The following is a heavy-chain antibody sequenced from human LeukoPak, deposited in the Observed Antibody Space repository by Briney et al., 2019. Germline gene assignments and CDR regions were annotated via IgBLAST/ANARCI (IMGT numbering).Heavy chain of an antibody. D-gene: IGHD3-22*01. J-gene: IGHJ4*02. V-gene: IGHV4-39*07. CDR3: ARNPHYYDSSGYIY. Sequence: KPSETLSLTCTVSGGSISSSSYYWGWIRQPPGKGLEWIGSIYYSGSTYYNPSLKSRVTVSVDTSKNQFSLKLSSVTAADTAVYYCARNPHYYDSSGYIYWGQGTLVTVSS. CDR2: IYYSGST. CDR1: GGSISSSSYY.